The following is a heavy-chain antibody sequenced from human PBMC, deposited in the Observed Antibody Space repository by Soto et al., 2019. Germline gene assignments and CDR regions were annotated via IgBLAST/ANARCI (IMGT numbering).Heavy chain of an antibody. CDR1: GGSCRGYY. CDR3: ARGIGYSSSWYLDY. J-gene: IGHJ4*02. D-gene: IGHD6-13*01. V-gene: IGHV4-34*01. Sequence: SETLSLTCAVYGGSCRGYYWSGIRQPPGKGLEWIWEINHSGSTNYNPSLKSRVTTSVHTSKNQFSLKLSSVTAADTAVYYCARGIGYSSSWYLDYWGQGTLVTVSS. CDR2: INHSGST.